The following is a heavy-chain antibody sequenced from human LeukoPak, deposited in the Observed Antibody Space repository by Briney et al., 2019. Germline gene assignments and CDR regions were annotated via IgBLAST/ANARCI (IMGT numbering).Heavy chain of an antibody. Sequence: GGSLRLSCAASGFTFSSYSMNWVRQAPGKGLEWVSSINSSRSYIYYADSVKGRFTISRDNTKNSLSLQMNSLRVEDTAVYYCARALWATDGYWSQGTLVTASS. CDR3: ARALWATDGY. V-gene: IGHV3-21*01. D-gene: IGHD5-12*01. CDR1: GFTFSSYS. CDR2: INSSRSYI. J-gene: IGHJ4*02.